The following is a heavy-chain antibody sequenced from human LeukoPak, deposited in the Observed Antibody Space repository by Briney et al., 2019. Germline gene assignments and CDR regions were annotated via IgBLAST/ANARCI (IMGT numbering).Heavy chain of an antibody. CDR1: GFTFSDYY. V-gene: IGHV3-11*04. CDR2: ISSGSTI. J-gene: IGHJ4*02. D-gene: IGHD2-21*02. Sequence: PGGSLRLSCAASGFTFSDYYMSWIRQAPGKGLEWISYISSGSTIYYSDSVKGRFTISRDNAKNSLYLQMNNLRAEDTAVYYCARVTHSGGDWRHDYWGQGTLVTVSS. CDR3: ARVTHSGGDWRHDY.